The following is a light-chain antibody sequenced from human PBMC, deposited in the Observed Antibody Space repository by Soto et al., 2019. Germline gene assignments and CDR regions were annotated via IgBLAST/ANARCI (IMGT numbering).Light chain of an antibody. CDR1: QGISSY. CDR3: QQLNSYPREYT. J-gene: IGKJ2*01. CDR2: AAS. V-gene: IGKV1-9*01. Sequence: DIQLTQSPSFLSASVGDRVTITCRASQGISSYLAWYQQKPGKAPKLLIYAASTLQSGIPSRFGGSGSGTEFTLTISSPQPEDFATYYCQQLNSYPREYTFGQGTKLEIK.